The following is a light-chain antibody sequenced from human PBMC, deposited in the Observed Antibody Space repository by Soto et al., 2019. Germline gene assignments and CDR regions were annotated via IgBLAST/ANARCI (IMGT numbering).Light chain of an antibody. CDR1: SSDVGAYDA. CDR2: RGT. Sequence: QSVLAQPASVSGSPGQSITISCTGTSSDVGAYDAVSWYRQHPGKAPQVIIYRGTKRPSGVSTRFSGSVSGNTASLTVSGLQAEDEAEYFCCSSAPESTYVFGTGTKVTV. CDR3: CSSAPESTYV. J-gene: IGLJ1*01. V-gene: IGLV2-23*01.